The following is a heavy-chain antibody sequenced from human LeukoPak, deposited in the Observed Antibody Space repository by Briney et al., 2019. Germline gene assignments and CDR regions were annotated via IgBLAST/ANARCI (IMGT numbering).Heavy chain of an antibody. V-gene: IGHV5-51*01. Sequence: GESLKISCKGSGYSFTSYWIGWVRQMPGKGLEWMGIIYPGDSDTRYSPSLQGQVTISADKSISTAYLQWSSLKASDTAMYYCARRPYDYGDYGNWFDPWGQGTLVTVSS. CDR1: GYSFTSYW. CDR2: IYPGDSDT. J-gene: IGHJ5*02. CDR3: ARRPYDYGDYGNWFDP. D-gene: IGHD4-17*01.